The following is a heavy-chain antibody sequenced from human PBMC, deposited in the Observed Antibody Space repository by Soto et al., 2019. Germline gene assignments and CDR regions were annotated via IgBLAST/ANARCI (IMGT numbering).Heavy chain of an antibody. V-gene: IGHV1-69*13. CDR1: GDTFSGYP. D-gene: IGHD3-10*01. CDR3: ARDGGFGELKY. Sequence: EASVKVSCKASGDTFSGYPINGVRQAPGEGLEWMGRIIPVFGTTNDAQRFEGRVTFTADESTNTAYMELRGLLSEDTAVYYCARDGGFGELKYWGPGTLVTVSS. CDR2: IIPVFGTT. J-gene: IGHJ4*02.